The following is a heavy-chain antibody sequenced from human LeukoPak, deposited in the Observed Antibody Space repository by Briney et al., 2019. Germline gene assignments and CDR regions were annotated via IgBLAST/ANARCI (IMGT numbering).Heavy chain of an antibody. J-gene: IGHJ5*02. Sequence: GASVKVSCKASGYTFTGYYMHWVRQAPGQGLEWMGWINPNSGGTNYAQKFQGRVTMTRDTSISTAYMELSRLRSDDTAVYYCARERAAMVERGEWFDPWGQGTLVTVSS. V-gene: IGHV1-2*02. CDR1: GYTFTGYY. CDR2: INPNSGGT. CDR3: ARERAAMVERGEWFDP. D-gene: IGHD5-18*01.